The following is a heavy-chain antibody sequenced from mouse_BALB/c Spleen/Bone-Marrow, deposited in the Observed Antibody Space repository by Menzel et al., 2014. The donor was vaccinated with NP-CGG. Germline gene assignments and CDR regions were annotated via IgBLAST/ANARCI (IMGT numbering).Heavy chain of an antibody. CDR1: GYTFTSYV. J-gene: IGHJ4*01. V-gene: IGHV1-14*01. CDR3: ARDAMDY. CDR2: IYPSNDGT. Sequence: SGPELVKPGASVKMSCKASGYTFTSYVMHWVKQKPGQGLEWIGYIYPSNDGTKYSEKFKGKATLTPDKSSSTAYMELSSLTSEDSAVYYCARDAMDYWGQGTSVTVSS.